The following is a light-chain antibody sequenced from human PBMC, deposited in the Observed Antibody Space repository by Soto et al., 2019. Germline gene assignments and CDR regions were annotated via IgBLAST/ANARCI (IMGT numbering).Light chain of an antibody. J-gene: IGKJ1*01. V-gene: IGKV1-12*01. Sequence: DIQMTQSPSSVSASVGDRVTITCRASHDISNWLAWYQQKPGRAPKLLIDGASALQGGVPSRFSGSGSGTDFTLTISSLQPEDFGTYYCQQTTSFPRTFGQGTKVDIK. CDR2: GAS. CDR3: QQTTSFPRT. CDR1: HDISNW.